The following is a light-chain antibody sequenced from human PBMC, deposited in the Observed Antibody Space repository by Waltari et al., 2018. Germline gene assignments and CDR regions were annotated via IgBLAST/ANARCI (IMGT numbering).Light chain of an antibody. CDR2: GAS. V-gene: IGKV3-20*01. CDR1: QRCGCYF. J-gene: IGKJ4*01. CDR3: QQYGSSPPLT. Sequence: RASQRCGCYFLAWYQHKPGQAPRLVIYGASNRAAGVPDRFSGSGSGTDFTLTISRLAPEDFAVYYCQQYGSSPPLTFGGGTKVEIK.